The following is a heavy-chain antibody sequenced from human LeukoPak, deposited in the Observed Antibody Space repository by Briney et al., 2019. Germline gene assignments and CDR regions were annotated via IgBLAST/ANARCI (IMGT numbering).Heavy chain of an antibody. V-gene: IGHV3-33*06. J-gene: IGHJ4*02. CDR2: IWYDGSRK. Sequence: GGSLTLSCAASGFIFSHYGMHWVRQVTGKGLEWVGIIWYDGSRKDYGDSVKGRFTISRDNSKNTLYLQMNTLRVEDTALYYCAKGGIEVGHPAGLYFFDSWGRGTLVTVSS. CDR3: AKGGIEVGHPAGLYFFDS. CDR1: GFIFSHYG. D-gene: IGHD6-19*01.